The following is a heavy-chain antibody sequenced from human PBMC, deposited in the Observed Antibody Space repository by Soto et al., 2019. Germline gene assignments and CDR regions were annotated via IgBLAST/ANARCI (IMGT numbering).Heavy chain of an antibody. D-gene: IGHD2-8*02. V-gene: IGHV3-15*07. Sequence: EVQLVESGGGLVKPGGSLRLSCAASGFTFSNAWMNWVRQAPGKGLEWVGRIKSKTDGGTTDYAAPVKGRFTISRDDSKNTLYLQMNSLKTEDTAVYYCTSYWFRLYYYYYYGMDVWGQGTTVTVSS. J-gene: IGHJ6*02. CDR3: TSYWFRLYYYYYYGMDV. CDR1: GFTFSNAW. CDR2: IKSKTDGGTT.